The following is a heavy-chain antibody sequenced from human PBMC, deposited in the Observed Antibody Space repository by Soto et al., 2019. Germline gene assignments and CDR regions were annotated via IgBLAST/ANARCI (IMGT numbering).Heavy chain of an antibody. D-gene: IGHD2-15*01. CDR1: GGSFCGYY. CDR2: INHSGST. Sequence: PSETLSLTCAVYGGSFCGYYGSWIRQPPGKGLEWIGEINHSGSTNYNPSLKSRVTISVDTSKNQFSLKLSSVTAADTAVYYCARGLGVVAAYYYMDVWGKGTTVTVSS. J-gene: IGHJ6*03. CDR3: ARGLGVVAAYYYMDV. V-gene: IGHV4-34*01.